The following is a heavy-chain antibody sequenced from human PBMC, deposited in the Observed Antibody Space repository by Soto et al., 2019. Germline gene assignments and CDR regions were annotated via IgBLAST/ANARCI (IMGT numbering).Heavy chain of an antibody. D-gene: IGHD5-18*01. CDR1: GDSISAYS. V-gene: IGHV4-59*08. CDR3: ARHSDPGYSYGYAFDP. CDR2: IHYNGNT. Sequence: SETLSLTCTVSGDSISAYSWSWVRQPPGKGLEWIGNIHYNGNTKYNPSLKSRVTMSVDTSKNQFSLKLSSVTAADTAVYYCARHSDPGYSYGYAFDPWGQGTLVTVSS. J-gene: IGHJ5*02.